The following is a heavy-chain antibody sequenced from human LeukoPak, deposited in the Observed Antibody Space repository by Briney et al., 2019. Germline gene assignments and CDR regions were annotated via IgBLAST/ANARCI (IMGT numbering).Heavy chain of an antibody. V-gene: IGHV3-7*01. CDR1: GSTFSTYW. Sequence: GGSLRLSCAASGSTFSTYWMSWVRQAPGKGLEWVANIKQDGSEKHYGDSVRGRFTISRDNAKNSLCLQMNSLRAEDTAFYFCARDTYDSSGYHFYYMDVWGKGTTVTVSS. CDR3: ARDTYDSSGYHFYYMDV. J-gene: IGHJ6*03. CDR2: IKQDGSEK. D-gene: IGHD3-22*01.